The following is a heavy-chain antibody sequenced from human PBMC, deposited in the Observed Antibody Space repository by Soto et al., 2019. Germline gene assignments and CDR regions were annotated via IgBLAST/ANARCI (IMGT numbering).Heavy chain of an antibody. CDR1: GGSISSSSYY. CDR2: IYYSGST. Sequence: ASETLSLTCTVSGGSISSSSYYWGWIRQPPGKGLEWIGSIYYSGSTYYNPSLKSRVTISVDTSKNQFSLKLSSVTAADTAVYYCARQRGYSGYDFGWGQGTLVTVSS. CDR3: ARQRGYSGYDFG. J-gene: IGHJ4*02. V-gene: IGHV4-39*01. D-gene: IGHD5-12*01.